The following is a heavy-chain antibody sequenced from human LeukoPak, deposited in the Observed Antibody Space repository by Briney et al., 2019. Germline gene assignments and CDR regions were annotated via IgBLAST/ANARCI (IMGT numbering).Heavy chain of an antibody. Sequence: GGSLRLSCAASGFTFSSYGMSWVRQAPGKGLEWVANIKQDGSEKYYVDSVKGRFTISRDNAKNSLYLQMNSLRAEDTAVYYCARERAAAGLFDYWGQGTLVTVSS. J-gene: IGHJ4*02. CDR3: ARERAAAGLFDY. CDR1: GFTFSSYG. V-gene: IGHV3-7*01. CDR2: IKQDGSEK. D-gene: IGHD6-13*01.